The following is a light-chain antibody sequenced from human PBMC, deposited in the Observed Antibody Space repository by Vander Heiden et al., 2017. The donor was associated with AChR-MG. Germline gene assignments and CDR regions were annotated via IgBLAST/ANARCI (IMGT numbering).Light chain of an antibody. CDR1: QSVGSS. V-gene: IGKV3-11*01. J-gene: IGKJ3*01. Sequence: EIVLTQSPVTVSLSPGERATLSCRASQSVGSSLAWDQHKPGQAPRLLIYEASIRATGIKVRFSGSGSGTDFTLTISSLEPEDFKGYDGQRKFTFGHGTKVDV. CDR2: EAS. CDR3: QRKFT.